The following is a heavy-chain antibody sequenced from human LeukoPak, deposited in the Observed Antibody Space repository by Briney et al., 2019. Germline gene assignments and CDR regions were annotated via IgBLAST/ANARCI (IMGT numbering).Heavy chain of an antibody. CDR3: ARFRTSAWYVGDL. CDR1: GFTFGGFW. D-gene: IGHD6-19*01. CDR2: IKQDGSQQ. V-gene: IGHV3-7*01. Sequence: PEGSLRPSCAASGFTFGGFWMSWVRQAPGKGLEWVANIKQDGSQQFYVDSVRGRFTISRDNAKNSLFLQINTLRAEDSAIYYCARFRTSAWYVGDLWGQGTLVTVSS. J-gene: IGHJ5*02.